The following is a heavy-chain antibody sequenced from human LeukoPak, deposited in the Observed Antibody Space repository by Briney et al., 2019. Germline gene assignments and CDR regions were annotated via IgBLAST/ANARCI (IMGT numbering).Heavy chain of an antibody. V-gene: IGHV1-8*01. CDR3: ARVSGNGKDFDY. Sequence: GASVKVSCKSSGYTFTSYDINWVRQATGQGLEWMGWMNPNSGNTGYAQKFQGRVTMTRNTSISTAYMELSSLRSEDTAVYYCARVSGNGKDFDYWGQGTLVTVSS. D-gene: IGHD6-19*01. CDR2: MNPNSGNT. J-gene: IGHJ4*02. CDR1: GYTFTSYD.